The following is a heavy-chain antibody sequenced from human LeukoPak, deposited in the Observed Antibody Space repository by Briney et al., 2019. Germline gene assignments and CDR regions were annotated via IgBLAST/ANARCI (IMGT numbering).Heavy chain of an antibody. V-gene: IGHV4-39*01. CDR3: AVLGYCITTTC. J-gene: IGHJ4*02. Sequence: SETLSPTCTVSGASISISTYYWGWIRQPPGKGLEWIGSIFYSGNTYYNPSLKSRVTVSVDTSKNQFSLKLNSVTAADTAVYYCAVLGYCITTTCWGQGTLVTVSS. D-gene: IGHD2-2*01. CDR2: IFYSGNT. CDR1: GASISISTYY.